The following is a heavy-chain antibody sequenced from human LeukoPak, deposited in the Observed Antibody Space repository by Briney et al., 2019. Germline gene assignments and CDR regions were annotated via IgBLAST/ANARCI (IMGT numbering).Heavy chain of an antibody. CDR2: IRYDGSNK. J-gene: IGHJ5*02. D-gene: IGHD6-6*01. CDR1: GFTFSSYG. CDR3: AIGSVTGRQRAPPKEWFDP. Sequence: GGSLRLSCAASGFTFSSYGMHWVRQAPGKGLEWVAFIRYDGSNKYYADSVKGRFTISRDNAKNSLYLQMNSLRAEDTAVYYCAIGSVTGRQRAPPKEWFDPWGQGTPVTVSS. V-gene: IGHV3-30*02.